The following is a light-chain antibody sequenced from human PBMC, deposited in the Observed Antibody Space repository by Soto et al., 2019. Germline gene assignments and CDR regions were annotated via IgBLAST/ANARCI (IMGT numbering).Light chain of an antibody. J-gene: IGKJ3*01. CDR1: QSIDTW. Sequence: DIQMTQSPSTRSASVGDRVTITCRASQSIDTWLAWYQQKPGKAPKLLIYRASSLESGVPSRFSGSGSGTEFTLTISSLQPDDFATYYCQRYFTYAGTFRLGTKVDIK. CDR3: QRYFTYAGT. CDR2: RAS. V-gene: IGKV1-5*03.